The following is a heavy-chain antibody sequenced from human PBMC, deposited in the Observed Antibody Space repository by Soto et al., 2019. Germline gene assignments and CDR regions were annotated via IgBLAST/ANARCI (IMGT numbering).Heavy chain of an antibody. Sequence: SETLSLTCTVSGGSISSYYWSWIRQPPGKGLEWIGYIYYSGSTNYNPSLKSRVAISVDTSKNRFSLKLSSVTAADTAVYYCARVGSGGVLGYWGQGTLVTVSS. J-gene: IGHJ4*02. CDR1: GGSISSYY. D-gene: IGHD2-15*01. CDR2: IYYSGST. CDR3: ARVGSGGVLGY. V-gene: IGHV4-59*01.